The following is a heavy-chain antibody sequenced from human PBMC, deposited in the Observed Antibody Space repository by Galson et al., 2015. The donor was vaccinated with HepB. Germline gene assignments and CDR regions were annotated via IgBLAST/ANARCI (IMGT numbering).Heavy chain of an antibody. V-gene: IGHV3-21*01. CDR3: ATVEILVVRGGLRTRSYFDY. Sequence: SLRLSCAASDFTFNDAWMSWVRQAPGKGLEWVASISSSSSYIYYADSVKGRFTISRDNARNSLYLQMNSLRAEDTAVYHCATVEILVVRGGLRTRSYFDYWGRGTLVTVSS. D-gene: IGHD3-10*01. J-gene: IGHJ4*02. CDR2: ISSSSSYI. CDR1: DFTFNDAW.